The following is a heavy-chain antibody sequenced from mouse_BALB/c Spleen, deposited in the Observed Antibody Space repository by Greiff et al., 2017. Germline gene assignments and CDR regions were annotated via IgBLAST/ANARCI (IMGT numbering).Heavy chain of an antibody. CDR1: GYTFTSYY. Sequence: QVQLQQSGPELVKPGASVRISCKASGYTFTSYYIHWVKQRPGQGLEWIGWIYPGNVNTKYNEKFKGKATLTADKSSSTAYMQLSSLTSEDSAVYFCAGSGYDYDNAMDYWGQGTSVTVSA. CDR2: IYPGNVNT. J-gene: IGHJ4*01. CDR3: AGSGYDYDNAMDY. V-gene: IGHV1S56*01. D-gene: IGHD2-4*01.